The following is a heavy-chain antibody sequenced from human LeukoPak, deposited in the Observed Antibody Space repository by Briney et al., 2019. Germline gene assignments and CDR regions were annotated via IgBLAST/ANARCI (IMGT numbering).Heavy chain of an antibody. CDR2: IFFSGST. CDR3: ARLSNGWTNWFDP. V-gene: IGHV4-61*01. D-gene: IGHD6-19*01. J-gene: IGHJ5*02. Sequence: PSETLSLTCTVSGGSVSSTSYYWSWIRQPPGKGLEWIGYIFFSGSTNYKASLKSRVTISVDTSKNQFSLKLSSVTAADTAVYYCARLSNGWTNWFDPWGQGTLVTVSS. CDR1: GGSVSSTSYY.